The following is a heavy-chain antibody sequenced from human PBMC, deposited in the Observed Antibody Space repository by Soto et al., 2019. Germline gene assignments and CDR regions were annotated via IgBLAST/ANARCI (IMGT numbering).Heavy chain of an antibody. D-gene: IGHD3-9*01. CDR2: ISAYNGNT. V-gene: IGHV1-18*01. Sequence: QVQLVQSGAEVKKPGASVKVSCKASGYTFTSYGISWVRQAPGQGLEWMGWISAYNGNTNYAQKLQGRVTLTADTSTSTDYMELRSLRSEDTAVYYWARDRASYDMLTGYKYWYFDLWGRGTRVTVSS. CDR3: ARDRASYDMLTGYKYWYFDL. J-gene: IGHJ2*01. CDR1: GYTFTSYG.